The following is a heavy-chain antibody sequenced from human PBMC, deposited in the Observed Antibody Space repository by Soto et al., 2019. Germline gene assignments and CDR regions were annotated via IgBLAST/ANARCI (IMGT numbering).Heavy chain of an antibody. CDR3: AKGTVFGAPPPLYYMDV. J-gene: IGHJ6*03. D-gene: IGHD3-3*01. V-gene: IGHV3-9*01. CDR1: GFTFDDYA. Sequence: EVQLVESGGGLVQPGRSLRLSCAASGFTFDDYAMHWVRQAPGKGLEWVSGISWNSGSIGYADSVKGRFTISRDNAKNALYLQMNSLRAEDTALYYCAKGTVFGAPPPLYYMDVWGKGTTVTVSS. CDR2: ISWNSGSI.